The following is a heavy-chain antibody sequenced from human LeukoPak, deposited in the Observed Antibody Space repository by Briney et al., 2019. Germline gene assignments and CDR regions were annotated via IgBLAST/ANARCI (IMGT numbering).Heavy chain of an antibody. D-gene: IGHD1-26*01. CDR1: GGTFSSYA. V-gene: IGHV1-69*01. CDR3: ARKAGGSYRLDY. CDR2: IIPIFGTA. J-gene: IGHJ4*02. Sequence: SVKVSCKASGGTFSSYAISWVRQAPGQGLEWMGGIIPIFGTANYAQKFQGRVTITADESTSTAYMELSSLRSEDTAVYYCARKAGGSYRLDYWGQGTLVTVSS.